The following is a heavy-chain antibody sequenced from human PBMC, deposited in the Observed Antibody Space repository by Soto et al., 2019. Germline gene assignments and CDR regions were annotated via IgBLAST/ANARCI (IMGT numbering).Heavy chain of an antibody. D-gene: IGHD4-17*01. CDR3: ARDRLVTVTTPYYYYGMDV. J-gene: IGHJ6*02. Sequence: SETLSLTCTVSGGSISSYYWSWIRQPSGKGLEWIGYIYYSGSTNYNPSLKSRVTISVDTSKNQFSLKLSSVTAADTAVYYCARDRLVTVTTPYYYYGMDVWGQGTTVTVSS. CDR1: GGSISSYY. CDR2: IYYSGST. V-gene: IGHV4-59*01.